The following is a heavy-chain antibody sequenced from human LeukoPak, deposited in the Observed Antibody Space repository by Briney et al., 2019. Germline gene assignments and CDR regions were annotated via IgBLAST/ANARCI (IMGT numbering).Heavy chain of an antibody. CDR2: ISAYNGNT. CDR1: GYTFTSYG. Sequence: GASVKVSCKASGYTFTSYGISWVRQAPGQGLEWMGWISAYNGNTNYAQKLQGRVTMTRDTSISTAYMELSRLRSDDTAVYYCARESRIAVAGNFDYWGQGTLVTVSS. D-gene: IGHD6-19*01. CDR3: ARESRIAVAGNFDY. V-gene: IGHV1-18*01. J-gene: IGHJ4*02.